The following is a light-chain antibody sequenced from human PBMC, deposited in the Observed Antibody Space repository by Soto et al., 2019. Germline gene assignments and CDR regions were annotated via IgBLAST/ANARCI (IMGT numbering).Light chain of an antibody. V-gene: IGKV3-11*01. CDR1: QSVTTF. CDR3: QQRSNWPPVIT. Sequence: EIVLTRSPATLSLSPGERATLSCRASQSVTTFLAWYQQKPDQAPRLLIYDASTRATGIPARFSGSGSGTDFTLTISSLEPEDFAVYYCQQRSNWPPVITFGGGTKVEIK. CDR2: DAS. J-gene: IGKJ4*01.